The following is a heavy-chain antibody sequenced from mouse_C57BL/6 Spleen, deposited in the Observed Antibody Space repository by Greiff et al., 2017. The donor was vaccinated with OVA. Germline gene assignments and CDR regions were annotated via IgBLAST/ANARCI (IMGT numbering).Heavy chain of an antibody. CDR3: ASHYGSSYWFAY. J-gene: IGHJ3*01. CDR1: GYTFTSYW. D-gene: IGHD1-1*01. Sequence: VQLQQPGAELVKPGASVKLSCKASGYTFTSYWMHWVKQRPGQGLEWIGMIHPNGGSTNYNEKFKSKATLTVDKSSSTAYMQLSSLTSEDAAVYYCASHYGSSYWFAYWGQGTLVTVSA. CDR2: IHPNGGST. V-gene: IGHV1-64*01.